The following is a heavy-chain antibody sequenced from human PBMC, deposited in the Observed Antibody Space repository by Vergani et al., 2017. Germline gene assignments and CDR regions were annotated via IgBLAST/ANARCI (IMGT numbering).Heavy chain of an antibody. CDR1: GFSLSTSGVG. CDR3: ARIHVTWADFWSGPNYYYYCGMDV. V-gene: IGHV2-5*01. D-gene: IGHD3-3*01. J-gene: IGHJ6*02. Sequence: QITLKESGPTLVKPTQTLTLTCTFSGFSLSTSGVGVGWIRQPPGKALEWLALIYWNDDKRYSPSLKSRLTITKDTSKSQVVLTMTNMDPVDTATYYCARIHVTWADFWSGPNYYYYCGMDVWGQGTTVTVSS. CDR2: IYWNDDK.